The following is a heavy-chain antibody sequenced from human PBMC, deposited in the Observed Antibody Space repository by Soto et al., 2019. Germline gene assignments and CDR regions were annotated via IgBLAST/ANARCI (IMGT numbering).Heavy chain of an antibody. Sequence: ASVKVSCKASGYTLTGYYMHWVRQAPGQGLEWMGWINPNSGGTNYAQKFQGRVTMTRDTSISTAYMELSRLRSDDTAVYYCARVGRSSMVRGVHYYYGMDVWGQGTTVTVSS. V-gene: IGHV1-2*02. CDR3: ARVGRSSMVRGVHYYYGMDV. D-gene: IGHD3-10*01. CDR1: GYTLTGYY. J-gene: IGHJ6*02. CDR2: INPNSGGT.